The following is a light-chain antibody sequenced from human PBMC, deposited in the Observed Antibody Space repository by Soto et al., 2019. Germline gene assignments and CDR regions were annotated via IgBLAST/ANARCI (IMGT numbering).Light chain of an antibody. Sequence: EIVLTQSPATLYLAPGERATLSCRASQSVSTYLTWYQQKPGQTPRLLIYDPSNRATGIPARFSGSGSGTDFTLTISSLEPEDFAVYYCQQRSKWPLTFGGGTKVEIK. J-gene: IGKJ4*01. CDR3: QQRSKWPLT. CDR1: QSVSTY. CDR2: DPS. V-gene: IGKV3-11*01.